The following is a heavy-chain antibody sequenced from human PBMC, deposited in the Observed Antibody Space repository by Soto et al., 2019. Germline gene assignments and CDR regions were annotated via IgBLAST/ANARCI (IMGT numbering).Heavy chain of an antibody. J-gene: IGHJ4*02. V-gene: IGHV3-74*01. Sequence: GGSLRLSCAASGLIFSNYKMHWVRQAPGEGLVWVSRINTDGSITDYADSVKGRFTVSRDNPKNTLYLQMNSLRAEDTAVYYCARDTDGLHYWGQGTLVTVSS. CDR3: ARDTDGLHY. CDR2: INTDGSIT. CDR1: GLIFSNYK.